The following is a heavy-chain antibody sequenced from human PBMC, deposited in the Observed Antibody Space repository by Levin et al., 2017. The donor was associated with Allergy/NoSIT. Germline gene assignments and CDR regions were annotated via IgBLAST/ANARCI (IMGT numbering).Heavy chain of an antibody. Sequence: RASVKVSCKASGYTFTSYDINWVRQATGQGLEWMGWMNPNSGNTGYAQKFQGRVTMTRNTSISTAYMELSSLRSEDTAVYYCASHSSGWYTWYFDLWGRGTLVTVSS. V-gene: IGHV1-8*01. D-gene: IGHD6-19*01. CDR1: GYTFTSYD. J-gene: IGHJ2*01. CDR3: ASHSSGWYTWYFDL. CDR2: MNPNSGNT.